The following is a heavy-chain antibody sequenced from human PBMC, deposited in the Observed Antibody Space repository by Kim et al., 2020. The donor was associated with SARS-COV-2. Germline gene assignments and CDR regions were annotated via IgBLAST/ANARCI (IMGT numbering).Heavy chain of an antibody. D-gene: IGHD2-2*01. CDR1: GYTLTELS. V-gene: IGHV1-24*01. CDR3: ATSYAFSARGSPDY. CDR2: FDPEDGET. J-gene: IGHJ4*02. Sequence: ASVKVSCKVSGYTLTELSMHWVRQAPGKGLEWMGGFDPEDGETINAQKFQGRVTMTEDTSTDTAYMELSSLRSEDTAVYYCATSYAFSARGSPDYWGQGTLVTVSS.